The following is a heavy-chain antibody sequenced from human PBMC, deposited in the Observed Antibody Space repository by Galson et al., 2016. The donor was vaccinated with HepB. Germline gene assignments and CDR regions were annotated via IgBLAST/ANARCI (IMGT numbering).Heavy chain of an antibody. CDR2: VSSNEDKI. D-gene: IGHD3-22*01. CDR3: ARDKGSDYYDSSGYHY. Sequence: SLRLSCAAAGFTFSTYTMHWVRQAPGKGLEWLAVVSSNEDKIYYADSVEGRFTISRDNSKNTLYLQMNSLRAEDTAVYYCARDKGSDYYDSSGYHYWGQGTLVTVSS. J-gene: IGHJ4*02. CDR1: GFTFSTYT. V-gene: IGHV3-30-3*01.